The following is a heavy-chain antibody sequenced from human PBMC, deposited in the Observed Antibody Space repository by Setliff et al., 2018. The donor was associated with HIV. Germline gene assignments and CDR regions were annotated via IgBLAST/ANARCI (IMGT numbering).Heavy chain of an antibody. J-gene: IGHJ4*02. D-gene: IGHD7-27*01. V-gene: IGHV4-39*01. CDR2: IYYSGST. CDR3: ATNFSTFDY. CDR1: GGSSSSSYY. Sequence: SETLSLTCTVSGGSSSSSYYRGWIRQPPGKGLEWIGSIYYSGSTYYNPSLKSRLTISVDTSKNQFSLKLSSVTAADTAIYYCATNFSTFDYWGQGALVTVSS.